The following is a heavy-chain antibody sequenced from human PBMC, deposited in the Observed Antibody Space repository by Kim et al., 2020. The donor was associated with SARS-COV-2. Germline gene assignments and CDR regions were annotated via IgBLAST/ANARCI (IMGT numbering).Heavy chain of an antibody. V-gene: IGHV3-30*02. Sequence: SLEGRFTISRDNSKNPLFLQMNSLRAEDTAVYYCAKDEAVAGIYYYGMDVWGQGTTVTVSS. J-gene: IGHJ6*02. D-gene: IGHD6-19*01. CDR3: AKDEAVAGIYYYGMDV.